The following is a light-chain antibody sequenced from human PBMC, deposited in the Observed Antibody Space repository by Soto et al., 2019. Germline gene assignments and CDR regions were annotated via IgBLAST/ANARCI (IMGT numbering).Light chain of an antibody. Sequence: QTVVTQEPSFSVSPGGTVTLTCGLRSGSVSTNHYPSWYQQTPGQPPRTLIYNTNTRSSGVPDRFSGSILGNKAALTIKGAQADDECDYYCVLYMGSGVREFGGGTKLTVL. V-gene: IGLV8-61*01. CDR2: NTN. CDR3: VLYMGSGVRE. CDR1: SGSVSTNHY. J-gene: IGLJ3*02.